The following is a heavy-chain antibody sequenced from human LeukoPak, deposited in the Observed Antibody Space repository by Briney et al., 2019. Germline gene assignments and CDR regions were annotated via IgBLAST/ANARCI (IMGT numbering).Heavy chain of an antibody. CDR2: IYYSGST. Sequence: SETLSLTCTVSGGSISSYYWSWLRQPPGKGLEWIGYIYYSGSTNYNPSLKSRVTISADTSKNQFSLKLSSVTAADTAVYYCARVGSDGSGSYLDYWGQGTLVTVSS. CDR3: ARVGSDGSGSYLDY. V-gene: IGHV4-59*01. D-gene: IGHD3-10*01. CDR1: GGSISSYY. J-gene: IGHJ4*02.